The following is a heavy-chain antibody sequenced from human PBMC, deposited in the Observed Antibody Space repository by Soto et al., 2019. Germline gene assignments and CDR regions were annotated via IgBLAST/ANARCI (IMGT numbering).Heavy chain of an antibody. CDR1: GFTFTSYA. Sequence: AGGSLRLSCAASGFTFTSYALSWVRQAPGRGLEWVSAITGSGGNTYYADSVKGRFTISRDNAKNSLFLQMNSLRVEDTAVYSCTRGGSLYDRTKGDYWGPGTQVTVSS. CDR2: ITGSGGNT. CDR3: TRGGSLYDRTKGDY. V-gene: IGHV3-23*01. D-gene: IGHD3-16*01. J-gene: IGHJ4*02.